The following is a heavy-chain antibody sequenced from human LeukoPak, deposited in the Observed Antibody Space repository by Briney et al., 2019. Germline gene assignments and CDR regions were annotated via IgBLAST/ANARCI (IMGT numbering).Heavy chain of an antibody. Sequence: QPGGSLRLPCAASGFTLSTYWMNWYRQAPGKGLEWVGNINQDASEINYVDSVRGRFTISRDNAKNSLHLQMNSLRAEDTAVYYCATDRDNSDWQKRFDSWGQGTLVTVSS. CDR3: ATDRDNSDWQKRFDS. CDR2: INQDASEI. V-gene: IGHV3-7*01. J-gene: IGHJ4*02. CDR1: GFTLSTYW. D-gene: IGHD2-21*02.